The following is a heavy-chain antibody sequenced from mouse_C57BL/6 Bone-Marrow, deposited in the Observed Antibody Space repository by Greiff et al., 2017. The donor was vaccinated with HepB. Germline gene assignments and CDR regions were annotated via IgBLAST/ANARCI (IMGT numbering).Heavy chain of an antibody. Sequence: QVQLQQPGAELVKPGASVKLSCKASGYTFTSYWMHWVKQRPGRGLEWIGRIDPNSGGTKYNEKFKSKATLTVDKPSSTAYMQLSSLTSEDSAVYYCASDTTVVAYYAMDYWGQGTSVTVSS. CDR1: GYTFTSYW. J-gene: IGHJ4*01. V-gene: IGHV1-72*01. CDR3: ASDTTVVAYYAMDY. CDR2: IDPNSGGT. D-gene: IGHD1-1*01.